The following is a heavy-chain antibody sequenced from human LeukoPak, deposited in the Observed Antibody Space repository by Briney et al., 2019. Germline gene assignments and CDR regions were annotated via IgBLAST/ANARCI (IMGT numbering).Heavy chain of an antibody. Sequence: QPGGSLTLSCVASEFTFSNFGMHWVRQAPGKGLEWVALIHHDGSKTYYADSVRGRFTISRDNAKNSLYLQMNSLRAEDTAVYYCARVGGDILTGYWGGYYYYYYMDVWGKGTTVTISS. V-gene: IGHV3-30*02. D-gene: IGHD3-9*01. CDR2: IHHDGSKT. CDR1: EFTFSNFG. CDR3: ARVGGDILTGYWGGYYYYYYMDV. J-gene: IGHJ6*03.